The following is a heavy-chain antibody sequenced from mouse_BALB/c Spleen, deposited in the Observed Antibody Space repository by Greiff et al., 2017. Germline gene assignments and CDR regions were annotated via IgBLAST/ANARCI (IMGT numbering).Heavy chain of an antibody. Sequence: EVKLMESGGGLVQPGGSRKLSCAASGFTFSSFGMHWVRQAPEKGLEWVAYISSGSSTIYYADTVKGRFTISRDNPKNTLFLQMTSLRSEDTAMYYCARKGGSPITTVVATRYAMDYWGQGTSVTVSS. V-gene: IGHV5-17*02. CDR2: ISSGSSTI. CDR1: GFTFSSFG. D-gene: IGHD1-1*01. CDR3: ARKGGSPITTVVATRYAMDY. J-gene: IGHJ4*01.